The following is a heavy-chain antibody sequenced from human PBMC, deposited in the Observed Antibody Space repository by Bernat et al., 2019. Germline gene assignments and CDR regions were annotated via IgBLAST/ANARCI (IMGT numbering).Heavy chain of an antibody. D-gene: IGHD3-10*01. V-gene: IGHV4-34*01. CDR3: ARTPRIWFGELVNYFDY. Sequence: QVQLQQWGAGLLKPSETLSLTCAVYGGSFSGYYWSWIRQPPGKGLEWSGEINHSGSTNYNPPLQSRVTISVDTSKNRFSLKLSSVTAADTAVYYCARTPRIWFGELVNYFDYWGQGTLVTVSS. J-gene: IGHJ4*02. CDR2: INHSGST. CDR1: GGSFSGYY.